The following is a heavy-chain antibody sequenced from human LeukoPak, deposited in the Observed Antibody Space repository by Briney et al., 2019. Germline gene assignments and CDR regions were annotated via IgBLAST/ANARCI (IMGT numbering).Heavy chain of an antibody. V-gene: IGHV3-23*01. CDR2: ISGSGGST. CDR1: GFTFSSYA. CDR3: AKDPRYDFWGGYYGYNWFDP. D-gene: IGHD3-3*01. J-gene: IGHJ5*02. Sequence: GGSLRLSCAASGFTFSSYAMSWVRQAPGKGLEWVSAISGSGGSTYYADSVKGRFTISRDNSKNTLYLQMNSLRAEDTAVYYCAKDPRYDFWGGYYGYNWFDPWGQGTLVTVSS.